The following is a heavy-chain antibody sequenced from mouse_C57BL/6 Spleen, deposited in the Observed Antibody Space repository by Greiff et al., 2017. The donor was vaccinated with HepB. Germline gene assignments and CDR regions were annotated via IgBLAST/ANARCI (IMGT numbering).Heavy chain of an antibody. D-gene: IGHD4-1*01. CDR3: ARNGLGLFAY. CDR1: GFSLTSYG. J-gene: IGHJ3*01. Sequence: VQLQQSGPGLVQPSQSLSITCTVSGFSLTSYGVHWVRQSPGKGLEWLGVIWSGGSTDYNAAFISRLSISKDNSKSQVFFKMNSLQADDTAIYYCARNGLGLFAYWGQGTLVTVSA. V-gene: IGHV2-2*01. CDR2: IWSGGST.